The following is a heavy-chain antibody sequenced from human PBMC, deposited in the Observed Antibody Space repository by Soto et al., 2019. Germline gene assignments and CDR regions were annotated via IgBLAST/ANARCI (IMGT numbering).Heavy chain of an antibody. D-gene: IGHD3-22*01. CDR1: GGTFSSYA. J-gene: IGHJ1*01. CDR2: IIPIFGTA. Sequence: QVQLVQSGAEVKKPGSSVKVSCKASGGTFSSYAISWVRQAPGQGLEWMGGIIPIFGTANYAQKFQGRVTITADESTSTAYMELSSQRSEDTAVYYCARSTSPYYYDSSGYSHFQHWGQGTLVTVSS. V-gene: IGHV1-69*01. CDR3: ARSTSPYYYDSSGYSHFQH.